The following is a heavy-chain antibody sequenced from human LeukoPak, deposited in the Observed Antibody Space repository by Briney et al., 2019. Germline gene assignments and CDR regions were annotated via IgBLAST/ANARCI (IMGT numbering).Heavy chain of an antibody. CDR2: INPSGGST. J-gene: IGHJ4*02. D-gene: IGHD5-24*01. CDR3: ARDRDGYSTVFDY. CDR1: GYTFTSYY. V-gene: IGHV1-46*01. Sequence: ASVKVSCKASGYTFTSYYMHWVRQAPGQGFEWMGIINPSGGSTNYAQKFQGRVTMTRDTSTSTVYMEVSSLRSEDTAAYYCARDRDGYSTVFDYWGQGTLVTVSS.